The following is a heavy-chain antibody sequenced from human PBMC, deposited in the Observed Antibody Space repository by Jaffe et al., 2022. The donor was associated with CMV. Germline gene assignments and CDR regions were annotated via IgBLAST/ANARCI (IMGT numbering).Heavy chain of an antibody. CDR1: GFTFSSYA. CDR2: ISGSGGST. D-gene: IGHD3-22*01. Sequence: EVQLLESGGGLVQPGGSLRLSCAASGFTFSSYAMSWVRQAPGKGLEWVSAISGSGGSTYYADSVKGRFTISRDNSKNTLYLQMNSLRAEDTAVYYCAKSDPWDSSGYYYVDAFDIWGQGTMVTVSS. CDR3: AKSDPWDSSGYYYVDAFDI. J-gene: IGHJ3*02. V-gene: IGHV3-23*01.